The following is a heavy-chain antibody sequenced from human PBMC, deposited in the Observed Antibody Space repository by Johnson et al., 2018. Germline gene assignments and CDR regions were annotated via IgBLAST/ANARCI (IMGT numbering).Heavy chain of an antibody. D-gene: IGHD3-3*01. J-gene: IGHJ1*01. Sequence: VQLVESGAEVKKPGSSVKVSCKASGGTFSSYAISWVRQAPGQGLEWMGGIIPIFGTANYAQKFQGRVTITADEATSTAYMELSSLRSEDTAVYYCARDRTSIKSGPAEYFQHWGQGTLVTVSS. V-gene: IGHV1-69*01. CDR3: ARDRTSIKSGPAEYFQH. CDR1: GGTFSSYA. CDR2: IIPIFGTA.